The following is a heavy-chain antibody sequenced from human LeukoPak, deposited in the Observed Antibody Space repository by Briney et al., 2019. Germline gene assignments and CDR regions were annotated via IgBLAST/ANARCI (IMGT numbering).Heavy chain of an antibody. CDR3: AREVVVVTARAFDI. J-gene: IGHJ3*02. CDR1: GFTVSSNY. Sequence: GGSLRLSCAASGFTVSSNYMSWVRQAPGEGLEWVSVIYSGGSTYYADSVKGRFTISRDNSKNTLYLQMNSLRAEDTAVYYCAREVVVVTARAFDIWGQGTMVTVSS. V-gene: IGHV3-53*01. D-gene: IGHD2-21*02. CDR2: IYSGGST.